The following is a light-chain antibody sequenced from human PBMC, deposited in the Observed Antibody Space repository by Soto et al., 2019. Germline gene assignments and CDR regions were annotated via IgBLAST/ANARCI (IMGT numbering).Light chain of an antibody. CDR1: SSDVGAYNY. CDR3: NSYAGSNNLV. V-gene: IGLV2-8*01. CDR2: EVT. J-gene: IGLJ2*01. Sequence: QSALTQPPSASGSPGQSVTISCTGTSSDVGAYNYVSWYQQHPGGAPKLLIYEVTQRPSGVPDRFSGSKSGNTASLTVSGLQAEDEADYYCNSYAGSNNLVFGGGTKLTVL.